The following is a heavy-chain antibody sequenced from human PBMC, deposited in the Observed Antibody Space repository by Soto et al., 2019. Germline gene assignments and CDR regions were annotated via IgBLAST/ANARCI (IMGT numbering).Heavy chain of an antibody. CDR1: GFTFSSYS. Sequence: EVQLVESGGGLVKPGGSLRLSCAASGFTFSSYSMNWVRQAPGKGLEWVSSISSSSSYIYYADSVKGRFTISRDNAKNSLYLQMNSLRAEDTAVYYCARVLGGYGVATIGLDHWGQGTLVTVSS. V-gene: IGHV3-21*01. J-gene: IGHJ4*02. CDR2: ISSSSSYI. CDR3: ARVLGGYGVATIGLDH. D-gene: IGHD5-12*01.